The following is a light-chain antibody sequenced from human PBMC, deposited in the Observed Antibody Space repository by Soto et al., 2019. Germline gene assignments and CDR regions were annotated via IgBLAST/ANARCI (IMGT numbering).Light chain of an antibody. Sequence: EIVMTQTPATLSVTPERRATLSCRASQSISDTLAWYQQKPGQAPRLLIYGASTRAPGFPARFSGSGSGTDFTFTISSLQSEDFAVYYCQQYNNWPITFGEGTRLEIK. V-gene: IGKV3-15*01. CDR1: QSISDT. CDR2: GAS. CDR3: QQYNNWPIT. J-gene: IGKJ5*01.